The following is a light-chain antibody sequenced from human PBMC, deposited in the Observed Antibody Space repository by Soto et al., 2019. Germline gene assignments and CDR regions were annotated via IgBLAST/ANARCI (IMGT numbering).Light chain of an antibody. CDR2: GAS. CDR3: QQYNNWPRT. V-gene: IGKV3-15*01. Sequence: EIVMTQSPGTLSVSPGEGATLSCRASQTVSNNLAWYQQKPGQAPRLLIYGASTRATGIPARFSGSGSGTEFTLTISSLQSEDFAVYYCQQYNNWPRTFGQGTKVGIK. CDR1: QTVSNN. J-gene: IGKJ1*01.